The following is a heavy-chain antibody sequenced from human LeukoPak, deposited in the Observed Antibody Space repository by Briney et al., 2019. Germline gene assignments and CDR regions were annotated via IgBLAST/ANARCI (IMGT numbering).Heavy chain of an antibody. CDR2: ISAGSGTV. Sequence: GGSLRLSCAASGLSLSSNNMYWVRQAPGGGLEWLSYISAGSGTVFSADSVKGRFSISRDNARESLFLQVNSLRVDDTAVYYCTKDLGLRRMIWGRGTLVIVSS. CDR3: TKDLGLRRMI. D-gene: IGHD1-14*01. J-gene: IGHJ2*01. V-gene: IGHV3-48*04. CDR1: GLSLSSNN.